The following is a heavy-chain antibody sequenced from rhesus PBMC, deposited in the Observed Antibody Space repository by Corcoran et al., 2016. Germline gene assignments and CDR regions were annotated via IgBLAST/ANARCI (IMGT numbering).Heavy chain of an antibody. D-gene: IGHD4-23*01. CDR1: GYSISSGYD. CDR2: IYGSSGST. Sequence: QVQLQESGPGVVKPSETLSLTCAVSGYSISSGYDWSWIRQPPGKGLEWIGYIYGSSGSTTYNPSLKNRVTISKDTSKNQFSLKLSSVTAADTAVYYCARDSTVTFDYWGQGVLVTVSS. J-gene: IGHJ4*01. CDR3: ARDSTVTFDY. V-gene: IGHV4-127*01.